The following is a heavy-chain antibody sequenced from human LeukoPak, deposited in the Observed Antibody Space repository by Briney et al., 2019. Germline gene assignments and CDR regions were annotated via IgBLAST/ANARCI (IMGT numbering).Heavy chain of an antibody. Sequence: GGSLRLSCAGSGFTFNNYAMSWVRQAPGKGLEWVSVISGSGGNTYYADSVKGRFTISRDNSKNTLYLQVNSLRAEDTAVYYCAKASSYGGNSKWFDPWGQGTLVTVSS. J-gene: IGHJ5*02. CDR1: GFTFNNYA. D-gene: IGHD4-23*01. V-gene: IGHV3-23*01. CDR3: AKASSYGGNSKWFDP. CDR2: ISGSGGNT.